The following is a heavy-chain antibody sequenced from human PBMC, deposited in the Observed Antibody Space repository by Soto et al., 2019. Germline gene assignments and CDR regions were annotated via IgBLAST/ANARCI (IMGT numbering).Heavy chain of an antibody. J-gene: IGHJ4*02. CDR2: VTGSDDDT. Sequence: EVQLLVSGGGLVQPGGSLRLSCAASGFTFSNYAMTWVRQAPGKGLEWVSGVTGSDDDTYYADSVKGRFTISRDNSKNTLSLQMNSLRAEDTAVFYCAKLSRLTFGGVARNLGQGPLVTVSS. D-gene: IGHD3-16*01. CDR3: AKLSRLTFGGVARN. CDR1: GFTFSNYA. V-gene: IGHV3-23*01.